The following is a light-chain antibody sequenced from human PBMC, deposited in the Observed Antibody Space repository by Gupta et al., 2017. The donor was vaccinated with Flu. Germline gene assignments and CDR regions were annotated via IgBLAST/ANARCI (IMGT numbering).Light chain of an antibody. CDR3: QQYGASPPYS. CDR2: DAS. Sequence: EIVLTQSPGTLSLSPGERATLSCRASQSVSGNYLGWYQQKPGQAPRLLIYDASSRATSVPNRFSGSGSGTDFTLTISRLEPEDYAVYYCQQYGASPPYSFGQGTKLEIK. J-gene: IGKJ2*03. CDR1: QSVSGNY. V-gene: IGKV3-20*01.